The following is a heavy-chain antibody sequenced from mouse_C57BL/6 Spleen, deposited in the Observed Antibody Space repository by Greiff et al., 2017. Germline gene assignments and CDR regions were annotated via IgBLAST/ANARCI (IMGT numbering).Heavy chain of an antibody. CDR1: GYTFTSYW. Sequence: QVQLKQPGAELVRPGTSVKLSCKASGYTFTSYWMHWVKQRPGQGLEWIGVIDPSDSYTNYNQKFKGKATLTVDTPSSTAYMQLSSLTSEDSAVYYCARSYYSNYDVWGTGTTVTVSS. CDR2: IDPSDSYT. CDR3: ARSYYSNYDV. V-gene: IGHV1-59*01. J-gene: IGHJ1*03. D-gene: IGHD2-5*01.